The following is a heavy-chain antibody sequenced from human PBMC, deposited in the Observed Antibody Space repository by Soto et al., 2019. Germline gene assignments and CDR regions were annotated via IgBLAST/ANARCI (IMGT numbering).Heavy chain of an antibody. CDR2: VAYDGSKT. CDR3: ARWVGGSMYDNSGKYDS. CDR1: GFTFSSNG. V-gene: IGHV3-30*03. D-gene: IGHD3-22*01. Sequence: QVQLVESGGGVVQPGRSLRLTCAASGFTFSSNGMHWVRQAPGKGLEWVALVAYDGSKTYYGDYVRGRFNISRDNSENTLYLQMNSLRAEDTAVYYCARWVGGSMYDNSGKYDSWGQGTLVTVSS. J-gene: IGHJ5*01.